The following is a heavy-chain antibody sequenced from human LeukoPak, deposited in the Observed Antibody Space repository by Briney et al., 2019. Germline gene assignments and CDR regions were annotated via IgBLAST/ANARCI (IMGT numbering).Heavy chain of an antibody. Sequence: GGSLRLSCTASGFTFSDHAMHWVRQAPGKGLEWVTVISYHARDQFYADSVKGRFTVSRDNSRNILYLQMNSLRAEDSAVYYCAAQPCINGICYLDYWGQGTLVTVSS. V-gene: IGHV3-30*04. D-gene: IGHD2-8*01. CDR2: ISYHARDQ. J-gene: IGHJ4*02. CDR1: GFTFSDHA. CDR3: AAQPCINGICYLDY.